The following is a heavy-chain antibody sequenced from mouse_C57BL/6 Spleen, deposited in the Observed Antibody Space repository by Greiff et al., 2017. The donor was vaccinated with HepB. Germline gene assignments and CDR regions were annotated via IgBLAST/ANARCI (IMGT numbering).Heavy chain of an antibody. V-gene: IGHV1-15*01. CDR1: GFTFTDYE. J-gene: IGHJ2*01. Sequence: QVQLKESGAELVRPGASVTLSCKASGFTFTDYEMHWVKQTPVHGLEWIGAIDPETGGTAYNQKFKGKAILTADKSSSTAYMELRSLTSEDSAVYYCSSYNYFDYWGQGTTLTVSS. D-gene: IGHD1-1*01. CDR2: IDPETGGT. CDR3: SSYNYFDY.